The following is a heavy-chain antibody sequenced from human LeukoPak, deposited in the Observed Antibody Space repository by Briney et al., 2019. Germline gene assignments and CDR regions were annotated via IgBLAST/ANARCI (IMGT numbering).Heavy chain of an antibody. CDR2: IIPIFGTA. J-gene: IGHJ6*02. D-gene: IGHD1-26*01. CDR3: AAFSGSYSGMDV. Sequence: GASVKVSCKASGGTFSSYAISWVRQAPGQGLEWMGGIIPIFGTANYAQKFQERVTITRDMSTSTAYMELSSLRSEDTAVYYCAAFSGSYSGMDVWGQGTTVTVSS. V-gene: IGHV1-69*05. CDR1: GGTFSSYA.